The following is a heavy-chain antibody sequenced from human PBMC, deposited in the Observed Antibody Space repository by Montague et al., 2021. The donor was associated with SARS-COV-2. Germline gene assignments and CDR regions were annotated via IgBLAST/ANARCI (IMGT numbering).Heavy chain of an antibody. CDR3: AREYSSGVYFDY. CDR1: GFSLSTSGMC. J-gene: IGHJ4*02. V-gene: IGHV2-70*11. Sequence: PIHTLTLTCTFSGFSLSTSGMCVSWIRQPPGKALEWLARIDWDDDKYYSTSLKTRLTISEDTSKNQVVLTMTNMDPVDTATYYCAREYSSGVYFDYWGQGTLVTVSS. CDR2: IDWDDDK. D-gene: IGHD6-19*01.